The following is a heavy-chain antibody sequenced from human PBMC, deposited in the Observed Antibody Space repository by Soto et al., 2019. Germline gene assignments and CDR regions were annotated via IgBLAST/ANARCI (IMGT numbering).Heavy chain of an antibody. V-gene: IGHV3-48*02. CDR2: ISSDSRYI. Sequence: EVQLVESGGGLVQPGGSLRLSCAASGFTLSNYAVNWVRQAPGKGLEWVSYISSDSRYIYHGDSVKGRFTISRDNARNSVYLQMNSLRDEDTAVYYCARIKLVDLFFINVDVYDMDGGGQGTPVTVSS. D-gene: IGHD2-15*01. CDR1: GFTLSNYA. J-gene: IGHJ6*02. CDR3: ARIKLVDLFFINVDVYDMDG.